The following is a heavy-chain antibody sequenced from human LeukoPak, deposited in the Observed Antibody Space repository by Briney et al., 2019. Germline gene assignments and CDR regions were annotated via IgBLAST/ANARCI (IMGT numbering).Heavy chain of an antibody. Sequence: ASVKVSCNASGYTFTSYGISWVRQAHGQGHERMGWISAYNGNTNYAQKLQGRVTMTTDTCTITAYMELRSLRSDDTAVYYCAREGGYDSSGYYPSYFDYWGQGTLVTVSS. CDR2: ISAYNGNT. CDR1: GYTFTSYG. V-gene: IGHV1-18*01. CDR3: AREGGYDSSGYYPSYFDY. D-gene: IGHD3-22*01. J-gene: IGHJ4*02.